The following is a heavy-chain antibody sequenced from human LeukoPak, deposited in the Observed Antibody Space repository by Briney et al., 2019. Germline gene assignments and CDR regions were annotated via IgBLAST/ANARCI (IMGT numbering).Heavy chain of an antibody. CDR3: AKDGGYSSSWYSYYFDY. Sequence: GGSLRLSCAASGFTVSSNYMSWVRQAPGKGLECASRISGSGNNTYYADSVKGRFTISRDNSKNTLYLQMNSLRAEDTAVYYCAKDGGYSSSWYSYYFDYWGQGTLVTVSS. D-gene: IGHD6-13*01. CDR2: ISGSGNNT. CDR1: GFTVSSNY. V-gene: IGHV3-23*01. J-gene: IGHJ4*02.